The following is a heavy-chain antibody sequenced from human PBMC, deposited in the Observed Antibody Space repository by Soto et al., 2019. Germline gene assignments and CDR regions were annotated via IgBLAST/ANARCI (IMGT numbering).Heavy chain of an antibody. CDR2: FSLSGTT. CDR1: GASITGSSY. V-gene: IGHV4-4*07. J-gene: IGHJ4*02. D-gene: IGHD2-8*01. CDR3: ARGMTPPGVPAWYYFDS. Sequence: PSETLSLTCTVSGASITGSSYWSWIRQPAGKGLEWIGRFSLSGTTNYNPSLRSRVTMSADVSKNQFSLRLTSVTAADTALYYCARGMTPPGVPAWYYFDSWGQGTLVTVSS.